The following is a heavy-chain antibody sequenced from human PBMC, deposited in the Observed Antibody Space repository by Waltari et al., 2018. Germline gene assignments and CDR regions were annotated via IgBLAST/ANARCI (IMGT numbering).Heavy chain of an antibody. CDR2: ISGSGGST. CDR1: GFTFSSYA. Sequence: EVQLLEPGGGLVQPGGSLRLSCAASGFTFSSYAMSWVSPAPGKGLEWVSAISGSGGSTYYADSVKGRFTISRDNSKNTLYLQMNSLRAEDTAVYYCAAYVSASYYYDSSGYGYWGQGTLVTVSS. J-gene: IGHJ4*02. V-gene: IGHV3-23*01. D-gene: IGHD3-22*01. CDR3: AAYVSASYYYDSSGYGY.